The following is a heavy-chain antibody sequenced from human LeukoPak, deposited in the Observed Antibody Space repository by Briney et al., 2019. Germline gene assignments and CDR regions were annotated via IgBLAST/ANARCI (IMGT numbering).Heavy chain of an antibody. CDR3: VKDRGDCVVVVAATLCHYYFDY. Sequence: GGSLRRSCSASGFTFSSYAMHWVRQAPGKGLEYVSAISSNGGSTYYADSVKGRFTISRDNSKNTLYLQMSSLRAEDTAVYYCVKDRGDCVVVVAATLCHYYFDYWGQGTLVTVSS. J-gene: IGHJ4*02. CDR2: ISSNGGST. D-gene: IGHD2-15*01. CDR1: GFTFSSYA. V-gene: IGHV3-64D*06.